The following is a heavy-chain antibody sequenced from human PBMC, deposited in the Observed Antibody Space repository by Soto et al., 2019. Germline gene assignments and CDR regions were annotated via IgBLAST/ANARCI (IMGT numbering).Heavy chain of an antibody. D-gene: IGHD6-13*01. CDR3: ARLAGYSSSPFFDY. Sequence: SVKGSCKASGGTFSSYAISWVRQAPGQGLEWMGGIIPIFGTANYAQKFQGRVTITADESTSTAYMELSSLRSEDTAVYYCARLAGYSSSPFFDYWGQGTLVTVSS. CDR2: IIPIFGTA. J-gene: IGHJ4*02. CDR1: GGTFSSYA. V-gene: IGHV1-69*13.